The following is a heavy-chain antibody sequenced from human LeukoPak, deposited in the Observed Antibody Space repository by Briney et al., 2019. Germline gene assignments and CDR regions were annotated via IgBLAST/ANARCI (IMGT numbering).Heavy chain of an antibody. CDR2: IDHSGST. J-gene: IGHJ6*03. CDR3: ARVILSVAGTVKGYYMDV. CDR1: GGSFSGYY. Sequence: SETLSLTCAVYGGSFSGYYWSWIRQPPGKGLEWIGEIDHSGSTNYNPSLKSRVTISVDTSKNQFSLKLSSVTAADTAVYYCARVILSVAGTVKGYYMDVWGKGTTVTVSS. V-gene: IGHV4-34*01. D-gene: IGHD6-19*01.